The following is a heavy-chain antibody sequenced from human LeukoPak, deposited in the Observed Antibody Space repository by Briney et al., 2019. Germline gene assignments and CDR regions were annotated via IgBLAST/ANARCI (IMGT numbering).Heavy chain of an antibody. CDR2: IYYSGST. D-gene: IGHD3-22*01. CDR1: GGSISSYY. J-gene: IGHJ4*02. CDR3: ARVEYFYDFYYFDY. V-gene: IGHV4-59*01. Sequence: SETLSLTCTVSGGSISSYYWSWIRQPPGKGLEWIGYIYYSGSTNYNPSLKSRVTISVDTSKNQFSLKLSSVTAADTAVYYCARVEYFYDFYYFDYWGQGTLVTVSS.